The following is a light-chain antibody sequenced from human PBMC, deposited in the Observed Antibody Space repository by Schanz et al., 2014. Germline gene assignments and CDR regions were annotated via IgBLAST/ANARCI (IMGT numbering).Light chain of an antibody. CDR3: SSHTTDTTWL. Sequence: QSALTQPASVSGSPGQSITISCTGSYSDIGDFNHVSWYQQHPGKAPKLIIYDVYNRPSGVSNRFSASKSGNTASLTISGLQAEDEADYYCSSHTTDTTWLFGGGTKLTVL. CDR2: DVY. J-gene: IGLJ3*02. V-gene: IGLV2-14*03. CDR1: YSDIGDFNH.